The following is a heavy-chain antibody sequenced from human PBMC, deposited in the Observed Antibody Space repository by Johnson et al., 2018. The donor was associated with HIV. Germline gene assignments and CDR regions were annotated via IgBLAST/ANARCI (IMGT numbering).Heavy chain of an antibody. V-gene: IGHV3-30-3*01. CDR1: GFTFSSYA. CDR3: ARKLGVYYYDSSGYDI. D-gene: IGHD3-22*01. Sequence: VQLVESGGGLVKPGGSLRLSCAASGFTFSSYAMHWVRQAPGKGLEWVAVISYDGSNKYYADSVKGRFTISRDNSKNTLYLQMNSLRAEDTAVYYCARKLGVYYYDSSGYDIWGQGTMVTVSS. CDR2: ISYDGSNK. J-gene: IGHJ3*02.